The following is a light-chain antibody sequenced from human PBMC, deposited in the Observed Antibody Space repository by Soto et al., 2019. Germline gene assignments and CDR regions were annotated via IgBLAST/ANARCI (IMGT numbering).Light chain of an antibody. Sequence: ELVMKQSPATLSVSPGERATLSCRTRKSVSSSLAWYQQKPGQAPSLLIYGASTRATGIPARFSGSGSATEFTLTISRLQSEYFALYDRQQYQNSWTFGQGTKVDIK. J-gene: IGKJ1*01. CDR3: QQYQNSWT. CDR1: KSVSSS. CDR2: GAS. V-gene: IGKV3-15*01.